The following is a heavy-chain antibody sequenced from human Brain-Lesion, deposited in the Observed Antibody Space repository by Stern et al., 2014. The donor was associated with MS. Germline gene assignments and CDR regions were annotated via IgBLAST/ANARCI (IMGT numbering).Heavy chain of an antibody. CDR3: ARDQRGITIFGVVTDYYYLGMDV. Sequence: VQLVESGAEVKKPGDSVKVSCKASGYIFTGYYIHWVRQAPGKGLEWMARINPNTGGPKYDQQFQGRVTMSRDTSISTAYVELSSLTSDDTAVYYCARDQRGITIFGVVTDYYYLGMDVWGQGTTVTVSS. V-gene: IGHV1-2*06. D-gene: IGHD3-3*01. J-gene: IGHJ6*02. CDR2: INPNTGGP. CDR1: GYIFTGYY.